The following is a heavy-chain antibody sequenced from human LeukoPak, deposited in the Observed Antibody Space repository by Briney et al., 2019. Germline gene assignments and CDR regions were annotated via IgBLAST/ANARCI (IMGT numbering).Heavy chain of an antibody. D-gene: IGHD2-2*01. CDR2: IYYSGST. CDR3: AREILSSWFDP. J-gene: IGHJ5*02. Sequence: SETLFLTCTVSGGSISSHYWSWIRQPPGKGLEWIGYIYYSGSTNYNPSLKSRVTISVDTSKNQFSLKLSSVTAADTAVYYCAREILSSWFDPWGQGTLVTVSS. CDR1: GGSISSHY. V-gene: IGHV4-59*11.